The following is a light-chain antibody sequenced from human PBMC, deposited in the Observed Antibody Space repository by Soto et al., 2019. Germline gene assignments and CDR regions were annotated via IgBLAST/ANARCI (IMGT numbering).Light chain of an antibody. J-gene: IGKJ1*01. Sequence: EIVLTQSPGTLSLSPGERATLSCRASQSVSSDYLAWYQQKPGQSPRLLIYGASNRASGIPDRFSGSGSGTAFTLTVSRLDPEDFAVYYCQQYDNSPQTFGQGTKVEIK. CDR1: QSVSSDY. CDR2: GAS. CDR3: QQYDNSPQT. V-gene: IGKV3-20*01.